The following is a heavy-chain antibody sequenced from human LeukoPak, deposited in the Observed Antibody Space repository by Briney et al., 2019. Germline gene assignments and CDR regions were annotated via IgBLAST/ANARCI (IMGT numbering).Heavy chain of an antibody. Sequence: GASVTVSCKASGYTFTGYYMHWVRQAPGQGLEWMGWINPNSGGTNYAQKFQGRVTMTRDTSISTAYMELSRLRSDDTAVYYCARDAYGSGSYYELNYFDYWGQGTLVTVSS. CDR1: GYTFTGYY. J-gene: IGHJ4*02. CDR2: INPNSGGT. CDR3: ARDAYGSGSYYELNYFDY. V-gene: IGHV1-2*02. D-gene: IGHD3-10*01.